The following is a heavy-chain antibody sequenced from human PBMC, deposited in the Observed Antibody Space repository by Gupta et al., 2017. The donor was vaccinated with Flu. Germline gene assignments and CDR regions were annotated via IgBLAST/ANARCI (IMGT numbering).Heavy chain of an antibody. CDR3: AKRRPFNNPGDY. CDR1: GDSITSSTYR. J-gene: IGHJ4*02. Sequence: ESGPGLVKPSETLSLTCTVSGDSITSSTYRWGWVRQPPGKGLAWIGDILYSGSTNYSPSLKSRVTISIDTSKNQFSPKLSSVTPADTAVYYCAKRRPFNNPGDYWGQGTLVTVSS. V-gene: IGHV4-39*01. CDR2: ILYSGST.